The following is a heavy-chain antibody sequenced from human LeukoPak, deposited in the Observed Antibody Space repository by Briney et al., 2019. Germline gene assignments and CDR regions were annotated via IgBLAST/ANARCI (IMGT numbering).Heavy chain of an antibody. CDR2: FDPEDGET. CDR1: GYTLTELS. Sequence: ASVKVSCKVSGYTLTELSMHWVRQAPGKGLEWMGGFDPEDGETIYAQKFQGRVTITADKSTSTAYMELSSLRSEDTAVYYCARMGLDFTESYYYGMDVWGQGTTVTVSS. J-gene: IGHJ6*02. D-gene: IGHD3-3*01. CDR3: ARMGLDFTESYYYGMDV. V-gene: IGHV1-24*01.